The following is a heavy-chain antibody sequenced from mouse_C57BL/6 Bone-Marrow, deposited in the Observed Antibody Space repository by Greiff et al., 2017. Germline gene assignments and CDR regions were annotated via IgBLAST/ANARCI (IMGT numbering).Heavy chain of an antibody. D-gene: IGHD2-5*01. CDR1: GYTFTSYW. J-gene: IGHJ1*03. Sequence: QVQLQQPGAELVKPGASVKMSCKASGYTFTSYWINWVKQRPGQGLEWIGDIYPGSGSTNYNEKFKSKATLTVDTSSSTAYMQLSSLTSEDSGVYYCARPYYSNYWYFDVWGTGTTVTVSS. CDR3: ARPYYSNYWYFDV. CDR2: IYPGSGST. V-gene: IGHV1-55*01.